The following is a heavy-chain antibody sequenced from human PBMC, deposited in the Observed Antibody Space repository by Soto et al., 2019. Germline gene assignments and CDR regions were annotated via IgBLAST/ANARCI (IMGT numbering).Heavy chain of an antibody. D-gene: IGHD5-18*01. CDR2: VYYTGST. Sequence: SETLSLTCTVSGGSVSSASYYWSWIRQPPGKGLEWIGYVYYTGSTNYNPSLKSRVTISVDTSKNQFSLKLSSVTAADTAVYYCAGDTAYDCYYYYGMDVWGQGTTVTVSS. CDR3: AGDTAYDCYYYYGMDV. V-gene: IGHV4-61*01. J-gene: IGHJ6*02. CDR1: GGSVSSASYY.